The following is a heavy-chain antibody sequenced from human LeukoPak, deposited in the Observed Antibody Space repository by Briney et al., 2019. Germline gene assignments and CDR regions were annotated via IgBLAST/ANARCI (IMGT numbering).Heavy chain of an antibody. CDR2: ISDTGDRT. CDR3: AKDRFAELSPFDY. Sequence: GGSLRLSCAASGFTFSTYAISWVRQAPGKGLEWVSAISDTGDRTYYTDSVKGWFTISRDNSKNTLYLQINSLRAEDTAVYYCAKDRFAELSPFDYWGQGTLVTVSS. CDR1: GFTFSTYA. J-gene: IGHJ4*02. D-gene: IGHD3-10*01. V-gene: IGHV3-23*01.